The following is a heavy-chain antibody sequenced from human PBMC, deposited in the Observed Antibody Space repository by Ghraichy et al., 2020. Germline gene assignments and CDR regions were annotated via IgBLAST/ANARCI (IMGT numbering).Heavy chain of an antibody. V-gene: IGHV3-74*01. CDR1: GFTFSSYR. Sequence: GGSLRLSCAASGFTFSSYRMNWVRQGPGKGLEWVSSINSGGSETGHADSVKGRFTISRDNAKSTLYLQMNSLRAEDTAVYYCARDSDRSGYSIDFWGQGTLVTVSS. J-gene: IGHJ4*02. CDR2: INSGGSET. D-gene: IGHD3-22*01. CDR3: ARDSDRSGYSIDF.